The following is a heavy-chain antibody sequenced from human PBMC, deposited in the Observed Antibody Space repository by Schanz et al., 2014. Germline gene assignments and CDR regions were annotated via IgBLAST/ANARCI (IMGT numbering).Heavy chain of an antibody. CDR1: GFTFSSYG. Sequence: QVQLVESGGGVVQPGRSLRLSCAASGFTFSSYGMHWVRQAPGKGLEWVAAMSYDGSIKYYGDSVKGRFTISRDSPKNTLYLKMNSLRAEDTTVYYCARDFDDRRGYGSGYCLGECMDVWGQGTTXTVSS. CDR3: ARDFDDRRGYGSGYCLGECMDV. J-gene: IGHJ6*02. D-gene: IGHD3-10*01. CDR2: MSYDGSIK. V-gene: IGHV3-33*01.